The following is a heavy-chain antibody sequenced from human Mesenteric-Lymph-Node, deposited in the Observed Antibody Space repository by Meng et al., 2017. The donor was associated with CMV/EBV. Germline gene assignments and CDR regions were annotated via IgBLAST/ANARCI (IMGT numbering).Heavy chain of an antibody. D-gene: IGHD3-16*01. V-gene: IGHV3-73*01. CDR2: IRSKANSYAT. CDR1: GFTFSGSA. Sequence: GESLKISCAASGFTFSGSAMHWVRQASGKGLEWVGRIRSKANSYATAYAASVKGRFTISRDDSKNTAYLQMNSLKTEDTAVYYCARWDTWGRYFDYWGQGTLVTVSS. J-gene: IGHJ4*02. CDR3: ARWDTWGRYFDY.